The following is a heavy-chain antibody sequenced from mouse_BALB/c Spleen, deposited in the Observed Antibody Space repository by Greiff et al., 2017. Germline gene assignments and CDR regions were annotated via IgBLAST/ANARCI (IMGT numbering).Heavy chain of an antibody. J-gene: IGHJ2*01. CDR1: GYSITSGYY. V-gene: IGHV3-6*02. Sequence: EVKLMESGPGLVKPSQSLSLTCSVTGYSITSGYYWNWIRQFPGNKLEWMGYISYDGSNNYNPSLKNRISITRDTSKNQFFLKLNSVTTEDTATYYCARDPYYGYPYFDYWGQGTTLTVSS. CDR3: ARDPYYGYPYFDY. D-gene: IGHD1-2*01. CDR2: ISYDGSN.